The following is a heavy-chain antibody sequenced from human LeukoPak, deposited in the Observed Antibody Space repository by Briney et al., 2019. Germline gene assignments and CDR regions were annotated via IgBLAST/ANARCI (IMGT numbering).Heavy chain of an antibody. CDR1: GSRFTSHY. V-gene: IGHV1-46*01. Sequence: ASVKISRKASGSRFTSHYVHWVRQAHGQGLGRMGIIHPSGANARNTQNFPGRVTTTRDMSTTTVYLELSSLRSEDTAVYYCAGDCSSTTCQGPVLDFSGQGTLFTVSS. CDR2: IHPSGANA. J-gene: IGHJ4*02. D-gene: IGHD2/OR15-2a*01. CDR3: AGDCSSTTCQGPVLDF.